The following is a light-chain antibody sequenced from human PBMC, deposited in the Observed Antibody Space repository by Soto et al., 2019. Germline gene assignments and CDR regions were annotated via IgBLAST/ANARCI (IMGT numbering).Light chain of an antibody. Sequence: QSVLTQPASVSGSPGQSITISCIGTSSNVGGNKYVSWYQQNPGKAPKLMICDVSIRPSGFSNRFSGSKSGNTASLTISGLQAEDEADYYCSAFTGSTYVFGTGTKVTVL. CDR2: DVS. CDR3: SAFTGSTYV. J-gene: IGLJ1*01. CDR1: SSNVGGNKY. V-gene: IGLV2-14*01.